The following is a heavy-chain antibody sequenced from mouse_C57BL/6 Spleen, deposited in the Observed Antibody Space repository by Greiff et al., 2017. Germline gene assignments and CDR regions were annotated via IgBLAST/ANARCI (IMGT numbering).Heavy chain of an antibody. V-gene: IGHV1-18*01. J-gene: IGHJ4*01. CDR1: GYTFTDYN. CDR3: SRSAMED. CDR2: INPNDGGT. Sequence: VQLQQSGPELVKPGASVKIPCKASGYTFTDYNMDWVKQSHGKSLEWIGAINPNDGGTIYNQKFKGKATLTVDKSSSTAYMESRSLTSENSAVYYCSRSAMEDWGQGTSVTVSS.